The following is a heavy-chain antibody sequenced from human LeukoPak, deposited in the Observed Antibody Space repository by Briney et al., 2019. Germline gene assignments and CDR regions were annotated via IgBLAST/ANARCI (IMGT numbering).Heavy chain of an antibody. CDR2: IYYSGST. D-gene: IGHD3-3*01. CDR1: GGSISSGGYY. V-gene: IGHV4-31*03. Sequence: SETLPLTCTVSGGSISSGGYYWSWIRQHPGKGLEWIGYIYYSGSTYYNPSLKSRVTISVDTSKNQFSLKLSSVTAADTAVYCCARERARSGYFSLWGQGTLVTVSS. J-gene: IGHJ4*02. CDR3: ARERARSGYFSL.